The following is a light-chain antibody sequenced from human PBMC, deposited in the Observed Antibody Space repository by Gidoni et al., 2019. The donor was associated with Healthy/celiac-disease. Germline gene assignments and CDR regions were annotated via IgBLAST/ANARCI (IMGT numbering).Light chain of an antibody. CDR3: QQYNNWPPWT. CDR1: KSVSSN. J-gene: IGKJ1*01. CDR2: GAS. V-gene: IGKV3-15*01. Sequence: EIVMTQSPATLSVSPGERATISCRASKSVSSNLAWYQQKPGQAPRLLIYGASTSATGIPARFSGSGSGTEFTLTISSLQSEDFAVYYCQQYNNWPPWTFGQGTKVEIK.